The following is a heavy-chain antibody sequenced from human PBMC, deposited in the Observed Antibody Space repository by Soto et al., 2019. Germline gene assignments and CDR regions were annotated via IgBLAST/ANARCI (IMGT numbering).Heavy chain of an antibody. D-gene: IGHD6-13*01. Sequence: GGSLRLSCAASGFTFSSYAMSWVRQAPGKGLEWVSAISGSGGSTYYADSVKGRFTISRDNSKNTLYLQMNSLRAEDTAVYYCAKGRSPQLGIAAAGPLDYWGQGTLVTVSS. V-gene: IGHV3-23*01. J-gene: IGHJ4*02. CDR3: AKGRSPQLGIAAAGPLDY. CDR1: GFTFSSYA. CDR2: ISGSGGST.